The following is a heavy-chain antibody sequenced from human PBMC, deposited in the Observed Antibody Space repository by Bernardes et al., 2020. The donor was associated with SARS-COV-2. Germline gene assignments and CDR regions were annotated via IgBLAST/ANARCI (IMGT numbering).Heavy chain of an antibody. Sequence: GGSLRLSRTASQFTFNNYAIQWVRQAPGKGLEWVSLINDGGGSTFYADSVKGRFTTSRDNSKDTVYLQMNSLRAEDTAVYYCVKGGWGKVIDFWGQGTLVTVSS. CDR3: VKGGWGKVIDF. CDR1: QFTFNNYA. V-gene: IGHV3-23*01. J-gene: IGHJ4*02. CDR2: INDGGGST. D-gene: IGHD3-16*01.